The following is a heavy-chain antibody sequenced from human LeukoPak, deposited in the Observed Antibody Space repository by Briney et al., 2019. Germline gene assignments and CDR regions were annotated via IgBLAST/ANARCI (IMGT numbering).Heavy chain of an antibody. CDR1: GLTFSTYW. CDR3: ARADYYGSGNNYWK. V-gene: IGHV3-7*01. J-gene: IGHJ4*02. CDR2: IKEEGSEK. Sequence: GGSLRLSCAASGLTFSTYWMSWVRQAPGKGLEGVANIKEEGSEKYYVDSVKGRFTMSRDNAKTSLYLQMNSLRAEDTAVYYCARADYYGSGNNYWKWGQGTLVTVSS. D-gene: IGHD3-10*01.